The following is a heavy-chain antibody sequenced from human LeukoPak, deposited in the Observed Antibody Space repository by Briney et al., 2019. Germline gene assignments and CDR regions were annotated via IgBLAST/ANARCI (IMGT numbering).Heavy chain of an antibody. CDR3: ARDGHYYDSSGYYYLYYYGMDV. Sequence: GGSLRLSCAASGFTFSSYWMHWVRQAPGKGLVWVSRINSDGSSTSYADSVKGRFTISRDNAKNTLYLQMNSLRAEDTAVYYCARDGHYYDSSGYYYLYYYGMDVWGQGTTVTVSS. CDR1: GFTFSSYW. J-gene: IGHJ6*02. D-gene: IGHD3-22*01. V-gene: IGHV3-74*01. CDR2: INSDGSST.